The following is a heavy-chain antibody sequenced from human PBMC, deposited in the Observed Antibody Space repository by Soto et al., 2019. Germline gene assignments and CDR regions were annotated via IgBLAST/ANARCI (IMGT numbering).Heavy chain of an antibody. J-gene: IGHJ5*02. CDR3: ARDYGSGSYGESPEPNWFDP. D-gene: IGHD3-10*01. V-gene: IGHV3-21*01. CDR1: GFTFSSYS. Sequence: GGSLRLSCAASGFTFSSYSMNWVRQAPGKGLEWVSSISSSSSYIYYADSVKGRFTISRDNAKNSLYLQMNSLRAEDTAVYYCARDYGSGSYGESPEPNWFDPWGQGTLVTVSS. CDR2: ISSSSSYI.